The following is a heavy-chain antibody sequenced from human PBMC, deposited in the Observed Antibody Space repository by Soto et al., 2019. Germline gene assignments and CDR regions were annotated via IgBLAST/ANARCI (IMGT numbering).Heavy chain of an antibody. J-gene: IGHJ5*02. CDR2: INSEVSST. D-gene: IGHD4-4*01. Sequence: EVQLVESGGGLVQPGGSLRLSCAASGFILSNYWMNWVRQAPGKGLVWVSRINSEVSSTDYAESVKGRFTISLDNANNTLYLQIDSLRAEDTAVYYCARDLGYSFHPWGQGTLVTVSS. CDR1: GFILSNYW. V-gene: IGHV3-74*01. CDR3: ARDLGYSFHP.